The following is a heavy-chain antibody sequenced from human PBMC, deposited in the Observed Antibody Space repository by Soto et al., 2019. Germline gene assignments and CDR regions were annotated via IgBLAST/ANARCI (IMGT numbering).Heavy chain of an antibody. D-gene: IGHD2-2*01. J-gene: IGHJ6*02. Sequence: QLQLQESGPRLVKPSETLSLTCSVSGGSISSSSYSWGWIRQPPGKGLEWIGTIYYSGSTHYNPSLQGRAAISADTPNIQLSLRLSSWTAADTAVYYCGRQPGHCGSTTCFGYYSVDVWGQATTVTVS. CDR3: GRQPGHCGSTTCFGYYSVDV. CDR1: GGSISSSSYS. V-gene: IGHV4-39*01. CDR2: IYYSGST.